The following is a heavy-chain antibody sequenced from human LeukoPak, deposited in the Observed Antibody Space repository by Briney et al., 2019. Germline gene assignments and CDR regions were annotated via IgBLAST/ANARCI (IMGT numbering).Heavy chain of an antibody. J-gene: IGHJ4*02. CDR3: ARFDWPRGSITY. D-gene: IGHD3-9*01. CDR1: GGSFSGYY. Sequence: ASETLSLTCAVYGGSFSGYYWSWIRQPPGKGLEWIGEINHSGSTNYNPSLKSRVTISVDTSKNQFSVKLTSVTAADTAVYYCARFDWPRGSITYWGQGALVTVSS. CDR2: INHSGST. V-gene: IGHV4-34*01.